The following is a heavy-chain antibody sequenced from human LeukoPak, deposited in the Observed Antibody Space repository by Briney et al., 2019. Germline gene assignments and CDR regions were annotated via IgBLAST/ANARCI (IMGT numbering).Heavy chain of an antibody. V-gene: IGHV1-2*02. CDR2: INPNSGGT. CDR1: GYTFTGYY. J-gene: IGHJ5*02. CDR3: ARDPGYSSGRYEGGWFDP. Sequence: GASVKVSCKASGYTFTGYYMHWVRQAPGQGLEWMGWINPNSGGTNYAQKFQGRVTMTRDTSISTAYMELSRLRSDDTAVYYCARDPGYSSGRYEGGWFDPWGQGTLVTVSS. D-gene: IGHD6-19*01.